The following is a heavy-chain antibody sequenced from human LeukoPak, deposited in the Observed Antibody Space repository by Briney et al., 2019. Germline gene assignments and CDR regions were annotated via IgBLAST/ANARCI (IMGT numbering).Heavy chain of an antibody. J-gene: IGHJ4*02. V-gene: IGHV4-59*08. Sequence: SETLSLTCTVSGGSISSYYWSWIRQPPGKGLEWIGYIYYSGSTNYNPSLKSRVTISVDTSKNQFSLKLSSETAADTAVYYCARHPNYGASTWFDYWGQGTLVTVSS. D-gene: IGHD4-17*01. CDR3: ARHPNYGASTWFDY. CDR1: GGSISSYY. CDR2: IYYSGST.